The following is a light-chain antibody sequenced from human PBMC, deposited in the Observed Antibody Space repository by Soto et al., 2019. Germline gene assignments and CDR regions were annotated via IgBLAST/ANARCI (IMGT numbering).Light chain of an antibody. CDR3: QQYNSYPLT. Sequence: DIQMTQSPSTLSASVGDRVTITCRASQSISSWLAWYQQKPGKAPKLLFYDASSLESGVPSRFSGSGSGTEFTLTISSLQPDDFATYYCQQYNSYPLTFGQGTKVEIK. V-gene: IGKV1-5*01. CDR2: DAS. J-gene: IGKJ1*01. CDR1: QSISSW.